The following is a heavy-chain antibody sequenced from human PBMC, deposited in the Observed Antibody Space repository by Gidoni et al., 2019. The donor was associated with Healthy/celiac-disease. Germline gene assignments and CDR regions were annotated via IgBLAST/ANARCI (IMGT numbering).Heavy chain of an antibody. V-gene: IGHV4-39*01. J-gene: IGHJ4*02. CDR1: GGSISSSSYY. Sequence: QLQLQESGPGLVKPSETLSLTCTVSGGSISSSSYYWGWLRQPPGKGLEWIGSIYYSGSTYYNPSLKSRVTISVDTSKNQFSLKLSSVTAADTAVYYCARHRGWLVAGFDYWGQGTLVTVSS. D-gene: IGHD6-19*01. CDR2: IYYSGST. CDR3: ARHRGWLVAGFDY.